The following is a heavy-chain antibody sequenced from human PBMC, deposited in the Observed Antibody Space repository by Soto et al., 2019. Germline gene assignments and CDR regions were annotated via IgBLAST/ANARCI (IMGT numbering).Heavy chain of an antibody. D-gene: IGHD1-7*01. CDR1: GGSISSYY. J-gene: IGHJ4*02. CDR3: ARVTTGTTVYFDY. Sequence: KTSETLSLTCTVSGGSISSYYWSWIRQPPGKGLEWIGYIYYSGSTNYNPSLKSRVTISVDTSKNQFSLKLSSVTAADTAVYYCARVTTGTTVYFDYWGQGTLVTVS. V-gene: IGHV4-59*01. CDR2: IYYSGST.